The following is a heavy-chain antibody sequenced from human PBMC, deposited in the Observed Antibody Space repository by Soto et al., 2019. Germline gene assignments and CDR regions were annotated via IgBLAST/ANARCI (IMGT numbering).Heavy chain of an antibody. CDR3: ARGEWELPLYYYGMDV. J-gene: IGHJ6*02. Sequence: SETLSLTCTVSGGSISSYYWSWIRQPPGKGLEWIGYIYYSGSTNYNPSLKSRVTISVDTSKNQFSLKLSSVTAADTAAYYCARGEWELPLYYYGMDVWGQGTTVTVSS. V-gene: IGHV4-59*01. CDR1: GGSISSYY. CDR2: IYYSGST. D-gene: IGHD1-26*01.